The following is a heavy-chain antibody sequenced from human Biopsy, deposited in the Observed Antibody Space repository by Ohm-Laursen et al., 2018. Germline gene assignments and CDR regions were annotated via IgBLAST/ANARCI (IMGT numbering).Heavy chain of an antibody. CDR1: GDSVTKYY. CDR3: ARDSGILNYGNFKYYHYYGMDV. J-gene: IGHJ6*02. CDR2: IYYSVMT. Sequence: SETLSLTCTVSGDSVTKYYWSWIRQPPGKGLEWIGHIYYSVMTNYNPSLQSRVSISVDTSRNQVSLTLSSVTAADTAAYYCARDSGILNYGNFKYYHYYGMDVWGQGTKVTVSS. V-gene: IGHV4-59*02. D-gene: IGHD4-11*01.